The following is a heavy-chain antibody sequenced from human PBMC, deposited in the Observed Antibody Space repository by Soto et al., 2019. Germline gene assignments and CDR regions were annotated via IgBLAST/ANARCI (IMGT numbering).Heavy chain of an antibody. Sequence: LRLSCSASGFTFSDYYMSWIRQAPGKGLEWVSYISSSGSTIYYAYSVKGRFTISRDNAKNSLYLQMNSLRAEDTAVYYCARGFYYDSSGYPFWGEGTLVPVSP. CDR2: ISSSGSTI. V-gene: IGHV3-11*01. J-gene: IGHJ4*02. CDR3: ARGFYYDSSGYPF. D-gene: IGHD3-22*01. CDR1: GFTFSDYY.